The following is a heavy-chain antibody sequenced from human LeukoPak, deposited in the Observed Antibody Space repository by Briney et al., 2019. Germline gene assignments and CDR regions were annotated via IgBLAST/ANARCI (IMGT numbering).Heavy chain of an antibody. J-gene: IGHJ4*02. CDR3: ARGPSKYCSSTSCYSFDY. CDR2: INHSGST. V-gene: IGHV4-34*01. CDR1: GGSFSGYY. D-gene: IGHD2-2*01. Sequence: SSETLSLTCAVYGGSFSGYYWSWIRQPPGKGLEWIGEINHSGSTNYNPSLKSRVTISVDTSKNQFSLKLSSVTAADTAVYYCARGPSKYCSSTSCYSFDYWGQGTLVTVSS.